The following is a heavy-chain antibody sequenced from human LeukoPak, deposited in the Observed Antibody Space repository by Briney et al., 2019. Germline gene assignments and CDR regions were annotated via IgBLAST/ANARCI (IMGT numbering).Heavy chain of an antibody. D-gene: IGHD3-10*01. Sequence: GESLKTSCKGSGYSFASYWIGWVRQMPGKGLEWMGIIYPGDSETRYSPSFQGQVTISADKSISTAFLHWSSLKASDTAMYYCATNFMVRGVPNWFDPWGQGTLVTVSS. CDR2: IYPGDSET. CDR3: ATNFMVRGVPNWFDP. J-gene: IGHJ5*02. V-gene: IGHV5-51*01. CDR1: GYSFASYW.